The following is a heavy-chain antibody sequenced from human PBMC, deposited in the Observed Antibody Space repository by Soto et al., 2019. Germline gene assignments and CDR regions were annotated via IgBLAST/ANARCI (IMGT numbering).Heavy chain of an antibody. V-gene: IGHV2-70*01. CDR3: ARTETIFGAPPHYYGMDV. CDR1: GFSLSTSGMC. CDR2: IDWDDDK. D-gene: IGHD3-3*01. Sequence: GSGPTLVNPTQTLTLTCTFSGFSLSTSGMCVSWIRQPPGKALEWLALIDWDDDKYYSTSLKTRLTISKDTSKNQVVLTMTNMDPVDTATYYCARTETIFGAPPHYYGMDVWGQGTAVTVSS. J-gene: IGHJ6*02.